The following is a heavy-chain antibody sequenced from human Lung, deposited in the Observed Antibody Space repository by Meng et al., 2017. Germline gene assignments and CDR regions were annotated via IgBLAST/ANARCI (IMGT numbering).Heavy chain of an antibody. CDR1: DYTFTGYG. CDR3: ARGTPGRSYCDY. V-gene: IGHV1-18*01. CDR2: LGAHPGDT. Sequence: QVQRLQAGAEVKQPGAEWKGCCKASDYTFTGYGVCWVRQAPGQGLEWMAWLGAHPGDTSFAPKFLGRVTVTADTATATAYMELRSLRSDDTAVYYCARGTPGRSYCDYWGLGTLVTVSS. J-gene: IGHJ4*02. D-gene: IGHD3-10*01.